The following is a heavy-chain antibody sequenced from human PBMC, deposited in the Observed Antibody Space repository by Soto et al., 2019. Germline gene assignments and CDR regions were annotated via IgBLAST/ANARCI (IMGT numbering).Heavy chain of an antibody. CDR1: GFIFEDDG. CDR2: INWSGESR. CDR3: ARNRRGGGYYFEY. J-gene: IGHJ4*02. V-gene: IGHV3-20*04. Sequence: EVQLVESGGGAVRPGGSLRLSCAASGFIFEDDGMNWVRQSPGWGLEWLSFINWSGESRRYGDSVKRRFTISRDNAKDSLYLQMNSLRAEDSAFYYCARNRRGGGYYFEYWGQGALVTVST.